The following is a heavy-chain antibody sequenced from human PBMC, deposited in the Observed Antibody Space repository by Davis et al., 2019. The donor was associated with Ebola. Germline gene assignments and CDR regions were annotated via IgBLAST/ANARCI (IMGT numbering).Heavy chain of an antibody. CDR3: ARDGYDSSGYYLREYFQH. CDR2: ISAYNGNT. Sequence: ASVKVSCKASGGTFSSSAISWVRQAPGQGLEWMGWISAYNGNTNYAQKLQGRVTMTTDTSTTTAYMELRSLRSDDTAVYYCARDGYDSSGYYLREYFQHWGQCTLVTVSS. J-gene: IGHJ1*01. CDR1: GGTFSSSA. D-gene: IGHD3-22*01. V-gene: IGHV1-18*01.